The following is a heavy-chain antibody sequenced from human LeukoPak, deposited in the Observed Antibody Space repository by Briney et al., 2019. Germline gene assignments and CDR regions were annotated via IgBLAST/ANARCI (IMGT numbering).Heavy chain of an antibody. CDR2: ISYSGST. V-gene: IGHV4-59*01. D-gene: IGHD3-3*01. Sequence: SETLSLTCTVSGGSISSYYWSLIRQPPGKGLEWIGYISYSGSTNYNPSLKSRVTISVDTFKNQFSLKLSSVTAADTAVYYCARALSSYWDYWGQGTLVTVSS. CDR1: GGSISSYY. CDR3: ARALSSYWDY. J-gene: IGHJ4*02.